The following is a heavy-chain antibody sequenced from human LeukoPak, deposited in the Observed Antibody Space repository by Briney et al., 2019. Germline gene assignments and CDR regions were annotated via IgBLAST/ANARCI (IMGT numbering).Heavy chain of an antibody. J-gene: IGHJ3*02. Sequence: IPGGSLRLSCAASGFTFSDYYMSWIRQAPGKGLEWVSYISSSGSTIYYADSVKGRFTISRGNAKNSLYLQMNGLRAEDSAVYYCAKDTGEYSSSWLGAFDIWGQGTMVTVSS. D-gene: IGHD6-13*01. CDR3: AKDTGEYSSSWLGAFDI. V-gene: IGHV3-11*04. CDR2: ISSSGSTI. CDR1: GFTFSDYY.